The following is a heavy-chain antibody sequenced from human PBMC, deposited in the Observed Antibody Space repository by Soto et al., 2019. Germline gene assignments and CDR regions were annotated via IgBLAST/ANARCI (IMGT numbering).Heavy chain of an antibody. CDR1: GFTFSNAL. D-gene: IGHD3-22*01. J-gene: IGHJ4*02. CDR2: IKSKTDGGTT. CDR3: TTDQDYYDSSGYYFPFDY. V-gene: IGHV3-15*07. Sequence: GGSLRLSCAAAGFTFSNALMNWVRQAPGKGLEWVGRIKSKTDGGTTDYAAPVKGRFTISRDDSKNTLYLQMNSLKTEDTAVYYCTTDQDYYDSSGYYFPFDYWGQGTLVTVSS.